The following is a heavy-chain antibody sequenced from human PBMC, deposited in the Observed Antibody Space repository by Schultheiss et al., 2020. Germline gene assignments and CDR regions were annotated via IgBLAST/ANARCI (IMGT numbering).Heavy chain of an antibody. CDR1: GFTFDDYA. Sequence: GGSLRLSCAASGFTFDDYAMHWVRQAPGKGLEWVSGISWNSGSIGYADSVKGRFTISRDNAKNTLHLQLNSLRAEDTALYYCARYGSGSNLNDPFDYWGQGTVVTVSS. D-gene: IGHD3-10*01. V-gene: IGHV3-9*01. CDR3: ARYGSGSNLNDPFDY. J-gene: IGHJ4*02. CDR2: ISWNSGSI.